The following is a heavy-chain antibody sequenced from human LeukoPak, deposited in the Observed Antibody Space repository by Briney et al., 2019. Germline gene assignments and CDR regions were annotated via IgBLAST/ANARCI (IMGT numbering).Heavy chain of an antibody. J-gene: IGHJ5*02. CDR3: ARYAAAAGPNWFDP. Sequence: PSETLSLTCTVSGGSISSYYWSWIRQPPGKGLEWIGLIHYTGSAHYNPSLKSRVTISVDTSKNQFSLRMTSVTAADTALYYCARYAAAAGPNWFDPWGQGTLVTVSS. CDR2: IHYTGSA. D-gene: IGHD6-13*01. V-gene: IGHV4-59*01. CDR1: GGSISSYY.